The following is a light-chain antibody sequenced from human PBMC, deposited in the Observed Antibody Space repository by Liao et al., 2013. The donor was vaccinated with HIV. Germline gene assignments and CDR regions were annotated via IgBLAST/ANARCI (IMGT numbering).Light chain of an antibody. V-gene: IGLV3-21*01. CDR1: NIGSNS. Sequence: VLTQPPSVSVAPGKTARITCGGNNIGSNSVHWYQQKPGQAPVLVIYYDNDRPSGIPERFSGSNSRNTATLTISGTQALDEADYYCQAWDNTWVFGGGTKLTVL. CDR2: YDN. J-gene: IGLJ3*02. CDR3: QAWDNTWV.